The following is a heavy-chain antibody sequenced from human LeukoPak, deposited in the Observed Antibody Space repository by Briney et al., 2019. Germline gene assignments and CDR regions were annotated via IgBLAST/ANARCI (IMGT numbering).Heavy chain of an antibody. CDR3: ATQNKGYSFPHTI. Sequence: GGSLRLSCAASGFTFSSYAMSWVRQAPGKGLEWVSAISGSGGSTYYADSVKGRFTISRDNSKNTLYLQMNSLRAEDTAVYYCATQNKGYSFPHTIWGQGTMVTVSS. V-gene: IGHV3-23*01. CDR1: GFTFSSYA. CDR2: ISGSGGST. D-gene: IGHD5-18*01. J-gene: IGHJ3*02.